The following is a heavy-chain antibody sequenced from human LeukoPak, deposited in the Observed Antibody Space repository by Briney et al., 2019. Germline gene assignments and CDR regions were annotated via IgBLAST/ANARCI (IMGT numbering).Heavy chain of an antibody. CDR1: GGSISSYY. J-gene: IGHJ5*02. CDR2: IYYSGST. D-gene: IGHD2-2*01. Sequence: PSETLSLTCTVSGGSISSYYWSWIRQPPGKGLEWIGYIYYSGSTNYNPSLKSRVTISVDTSKNQFSLKLSSVTAADTAVYYCARGGYYCSSTSCYGGWFDPWGQGTLVTVSS. V-gene: IGHV4-59*12. CDR3: ARGGYYCSSTSCYGGWFDP.